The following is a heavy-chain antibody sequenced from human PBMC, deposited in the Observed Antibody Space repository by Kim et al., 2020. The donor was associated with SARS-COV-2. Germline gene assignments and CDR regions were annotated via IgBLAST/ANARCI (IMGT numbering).Heavy chain of an antibody. CDR2: ISGSGGST. J-gene: IGHJ5*02. CDR1: GFTFSSYA. V-gene: IGHV3-23*01. CDR3: AKEGFMVRGVKARAGFDP. D-gene: IGHD3-10*01. Sequence: GGSLRLSCAASGFTFSSYAMSWVRQAPGKGLEWVSAISGSGGSTYYADSVKGRFTISRDNSKNTLYLQMNSLRAEDTAVYYCAKEGFMVRGVKARAGFDPWGQGTLVTVSS.